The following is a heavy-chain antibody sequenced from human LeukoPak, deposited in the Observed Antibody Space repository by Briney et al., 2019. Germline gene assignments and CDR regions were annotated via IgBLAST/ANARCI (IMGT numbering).Heavy chain of an antibody. V-gene: IGHV4-59*01. D-gene: IGHD2-21*02. J-gene: IGHJ5*02. CDR3: ARGVVVTGWFDP. Sequence: SETLSLTCTVSGGSISSYYWSWIRQPPGKGLEWIGYIYYSGSTNYNPSLRSRVTISVDTSKNQFSLKLSSVTAADTAVYYCARGVVVTGWFDPWGQGTLVTVSS. CDR1: GGSISSYY. CDR2: IYYSGST.